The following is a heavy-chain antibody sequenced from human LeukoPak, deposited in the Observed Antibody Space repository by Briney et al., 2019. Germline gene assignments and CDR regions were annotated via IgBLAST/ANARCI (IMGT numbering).Heavy chain of an antibody. J-gene: IGHJ4*02. CDR1: GYTFANYW. CDR2: IYPGDSDT. CDR3: ARRDYDDYRDY. Sequence: KSLRISCMCSGYTFANYWIGWVRHMPGKGLEWMGIIYPGDSDTIYSPSFQSQHTISADKSISTAYLQGSGLKASDTDLYYCARRDYDDYRDYWGQGTLVTVSS. V-gene: IGHV5-51*01. D-gene: IGHD3-3*01.